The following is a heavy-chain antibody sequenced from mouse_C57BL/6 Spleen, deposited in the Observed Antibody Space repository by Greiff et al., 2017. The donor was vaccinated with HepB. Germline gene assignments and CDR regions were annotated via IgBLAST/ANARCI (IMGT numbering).Heavy chain of an antibody. CDR3: ARSNWGYAMDY. D-gene: IGHD4-1*01. CDR1: GFTFTDYY. CDR2: IRNKANGYTT. V-gene: IGHV7-3*01. J-gene: IGHJ4*01. Sequence: EVNVVESGGGLVQPGGSLSLSCAASGFTFTDYYMSWVRQPPGKALEWLGFIRNKANGYTTEYSASVKGRFTISRDNSQSILYLQMNALRAEDSATYYCARSNWGYAMDYWGQGTSVTVSS.